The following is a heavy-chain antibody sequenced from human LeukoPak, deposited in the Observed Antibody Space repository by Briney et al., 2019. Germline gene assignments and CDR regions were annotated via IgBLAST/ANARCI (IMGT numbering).Heavy chain of an antibody. J-gene: IGHJ4*02. CDR3: ARVGLAYCGGDCPYYFDY. V-gene: IGHV1-18*01. CDR1: GYTFTSYG. CDR2: ISAYNGNT. D-gene: IGHD2-21*02. Sequence: ASVKVSCKASGYTFTSYGISWVRQAPGQGLEWMGWISAYNGNTNYAQKLQGRVTMTTDTSTSTAYMELRSLRSDDTAVYYCARVGLAYCGGDCPYYFDYWGQGTLVTVSS.